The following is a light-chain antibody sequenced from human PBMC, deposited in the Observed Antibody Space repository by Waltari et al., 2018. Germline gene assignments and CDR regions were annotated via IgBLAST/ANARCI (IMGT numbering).Light chain of an antibody. CDR3: AVWDDSLNGWV. J-gene: IGLJ3*02. Sequence: QSVVTQPPSASGTPGQRVILSCSGRSSNIGSNPVHWFQQLPGTAPKLLIFFNNQRPSGVPDRFSGSKSGTSASLAISGLRSEDEAHYYCAVWDDSLNGWVFGGGTKLTVL. V-gene: IGLV1-44*01. CDR1: SSNIGSNP. CDR2: FNN.